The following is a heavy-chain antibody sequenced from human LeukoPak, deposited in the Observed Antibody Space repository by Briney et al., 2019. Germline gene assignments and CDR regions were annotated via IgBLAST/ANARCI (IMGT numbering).Heavy chain of an antibody. CDR3: ARSMSGYRYYFDY. CDR1: GCTFTSYY. Sequence: ASVKLSCQAYGCTFTSYYMHWVPQAPGQGLEWMGIINPSGGSTSYAQKFQGRVTMTRDTSTSTVYMELSSLRSEDTAVYYCARSMSGYRYYFDYWGQGTLVTVSS. CDR2: INPSGGST. J-gene: IGHJ4*02. D-gene: IGHD3-3*01. V-gene: IGHV1-46*01.